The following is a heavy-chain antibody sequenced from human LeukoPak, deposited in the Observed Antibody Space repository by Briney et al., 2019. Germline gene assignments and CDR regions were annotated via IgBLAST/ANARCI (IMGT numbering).Heavy chain of an antibody. J-gene: IGHJ3*02. CDR1: GFTFSSYW. D-gene: IGHD3-16*01. CDR3: ARGQTDYAFAFDI. Sequence: GGSLRLSCAAPGFTFSSYWMSWVRQAPGKGLEWVSSISSSSNYIYYADSMKGRFTISRDNAKNSLYLQMNSLRAEDTAVYYCARGQTDYAFAFDIWGQGTMVTVSS. V-gene: IGHV3-21*04. CDR2: ISSSSNYI.